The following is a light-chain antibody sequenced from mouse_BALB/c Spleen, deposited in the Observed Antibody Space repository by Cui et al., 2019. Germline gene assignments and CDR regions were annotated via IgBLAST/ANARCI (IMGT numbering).Light chain of an antibody. Sequence: IVLTQSLALMSASPGERGTKTCSASSSVSYMYWYQQKPRSSPKPWIYLTSNLASGVPARFSGSGSGTSYSLTISSMEAEDAATYYCQQWSSNPFTFGSGTKLEIK. V-gene: IGKV4-68*01. J-gene: IGKJ4*01. CDR2: LTS. CDR1: SSVSY. CDR3: QQWSSNPFT.